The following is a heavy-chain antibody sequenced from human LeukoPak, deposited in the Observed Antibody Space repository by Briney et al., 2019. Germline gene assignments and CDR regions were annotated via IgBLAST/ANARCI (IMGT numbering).Heavy chain of an antibody. CDR2: IKQDGSEK. Sequence: GGSLRLSCAASGFTFNNYWMSGVRQAPGKGLEWVANIKQDGSEKYYVDSVKGRFTISRDNAQNSLYLQMNSLRAEDTGVYYCAKAKAAVGTWEWWFGMDIWGQGTTVTVSS. D-gene: IGHD6-13*01. CDR3: AKAKAAVGTWEWWFGMDI. V-gene: IGHV3-7*05. CDR1: GFTFNNYW. J-gene: IGHJ6*02.